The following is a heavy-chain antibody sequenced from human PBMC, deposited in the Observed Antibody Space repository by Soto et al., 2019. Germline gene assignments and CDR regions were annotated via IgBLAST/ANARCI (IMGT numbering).Heavy chain of an antibody. CDR3: AKCSGGHRYYFDH. J-gene: IGHJ4*02. CDR1: GFTFSSYA. Sequence: EVQLLESGGGLVQPGGSLRLSCAASGFTFSSYAMRWVRQAPGKGMEWVAAISGSGGSTYYADSVKGRFTISRDNSKNTLDRQMNSLRAEDTAVYYCAKCSGGHRYYFDHWGQGTLVTFSS. D-gene: IGHD6-19*01. V-gene: IGHV3-23*01. CDR2: ISGSGGST.